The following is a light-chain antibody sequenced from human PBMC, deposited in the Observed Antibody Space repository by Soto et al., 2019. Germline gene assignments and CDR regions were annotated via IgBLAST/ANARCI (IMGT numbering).Light chain of an antibody. CDR2: EVS. Sequence: QSVLTQPPSASGSPGQSVTISCTGTSSDVGGYNSVSWYQHHPGKAPKLMIYEVSKRPSGVPDRFSGSKSANTASLTVSGLQAEDEADYYCSSYAGSSNYVFGTGTKLTV. CDR3: SSYAGSSNYV. J-gene: IGLJ1*01. V-gene: IGLV2-8*01. CDR1: SSDVGGYNS.